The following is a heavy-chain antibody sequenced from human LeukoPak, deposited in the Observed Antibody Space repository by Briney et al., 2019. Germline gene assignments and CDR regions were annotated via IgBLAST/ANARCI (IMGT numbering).Heavy chain of an antibody. J-gene: IGHJ4*02. CDR3: ATDPVGYCSANGCYSVDY. D-gene: IGHD2-15*01. CDR2: FDPEDGET. Sequence: GASVKGSCKVSGCTLTELSMHWVRQAPGKGLEWMGGFDPEDGETIYAQKFQGRVTMTEDTSTDTAYMELTSLRSDDTAMYYCATDPVGYCSANGCYSVDYWGQGTLVTVSS. CDR1: GCTLTELS. V-gene: IGHV1-24*01.